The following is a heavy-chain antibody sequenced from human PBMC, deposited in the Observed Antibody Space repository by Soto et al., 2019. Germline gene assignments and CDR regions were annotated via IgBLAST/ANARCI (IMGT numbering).Heavy chain of an antibody. V-gene: IGHV4-4*02. J-gene: IGHJ6*02. CDR2: IYHSGST. D-gene: IGHD3-22*01. CDR3: ARSPDSSGYYPRRYYYGMDV. CDR1: GGSMSSSNW. Sequence: SXTLSLTCAVSGGSMSSSNWWSWVRHPPCKGLEWIGEIYHSGSTNYNPSLKSRVTISVDKSKNQFSLKLSSVTAADTAVYYCARSPDSSGYYPRRYYYGMDVWGQGTTVTVSS.